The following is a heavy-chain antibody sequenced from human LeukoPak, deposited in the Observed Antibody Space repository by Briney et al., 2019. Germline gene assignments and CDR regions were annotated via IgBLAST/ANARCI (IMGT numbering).Heavy chain of an antibody. D-gene: IGHD3-9*01. Sequence: GGSLRLSCAASGFTVSSNYMSWVRQAPGKGLEWVSVIYSGGSTFYSDSVKGRFTISRGNSKNTLYLQMNGLRDEDTAVYYCARSNDKGTVDYWGQGTLVTVSS. CDR1: GFTVSSNY. CDR2: IYSGGST. V-gene: IGHV3-66*01. CDR3: ARSNDKGTVDY. J-gene: IGHJ4*02.